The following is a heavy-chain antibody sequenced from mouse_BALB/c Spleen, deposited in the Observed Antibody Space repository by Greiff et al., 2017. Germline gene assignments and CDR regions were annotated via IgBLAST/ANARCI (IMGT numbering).Heavy chain of an antibody. V-gene: IGHV1-54*01. CDR2: INPGSGGT. D-gene: IGHD2-12*01. CDR1: GYAFTNYL. CDR3: ASYALDY. J-gene: IGHJ2*01. Sequence: QVQLQQPGSELVRPGTSVKVSCKASGYAFTNYLIEWVKQRPGQGLEWIGVINPGSGGTNYNEKFKGKATLTADKSSSTAYMQLSSLTSDDSAVYFCASYALDYWGQGTTLTVSS.